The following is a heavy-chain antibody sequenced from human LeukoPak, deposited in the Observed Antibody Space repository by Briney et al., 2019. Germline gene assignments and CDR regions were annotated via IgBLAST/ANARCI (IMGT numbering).Heavy chain of an antibody. D-gene: IGHD2-2*01. CDR1: GFTFSSYA. Sequence: GGSLRLSCAASGFTFSSYAMSWVRQAPGKGLEWVSVLYTGGKTSYAGAVRGRFTVSRDNSKNTLSLEMNSLRAEDTAVYYCARDSTFDIWGQGIVVTVSS. CDR2: LYTGGKT. CDR3: ARDSTFDI. V-gene: IGHV3-23*03. J-gene: IGHJ3*02.